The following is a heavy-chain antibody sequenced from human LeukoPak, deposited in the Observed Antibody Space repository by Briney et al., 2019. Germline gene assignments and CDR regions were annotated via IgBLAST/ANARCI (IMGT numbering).Heavy chain of an antibody. D-gene: IGHD2-2*01. Sequence: ASVKVSCKASGYTFTGYYMHWVRQAPGQGLEWMGWINPNSGGTNYAQKFQGRVTMTRDTSISTAYMELSRLRSDDTAVYYCAREHGIYCSSTSCPGYFDYWGQGTLVTVSS. CDR2: INPNSGGT. V-gene: IGHV1-2*02. CDR1: GYTFTGYY. CDR3: AREHGIYCSSTSCPGYFDY. J-gene: IGHJ4*02.